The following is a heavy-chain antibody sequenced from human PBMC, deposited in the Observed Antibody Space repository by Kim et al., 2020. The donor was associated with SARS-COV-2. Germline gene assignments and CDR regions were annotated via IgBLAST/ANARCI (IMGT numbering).Heavy chain of an antibody. CDR3: ARGIKGVGLDY. J-gene: IGHJ4*02. Sequence: TNYHPSLNERVTISVDPSKSQFSLRRSSVTAADTAVYYCARGIKGVGLDYWGQGTLVTVSS. V-gene: IGHV4-34*01. D-gene: IGHD3-3*01. CDR2: T.